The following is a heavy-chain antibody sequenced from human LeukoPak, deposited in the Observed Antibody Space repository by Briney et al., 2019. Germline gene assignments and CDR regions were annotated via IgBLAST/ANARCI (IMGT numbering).Heavy chain of an antibody. D-gene: IGHD6-13*01. V-gene: IGHV3-30-3*01. Sequence: ARSLRLSGAASGFTFSSYAMHWVRQAPGKGLEWVAVISYDGSNKYYADSVKGRFTISRDNSKNTLYLQMNSLRAEETAVYYCARGGSSSPTDLDYWGQGTLVTVSS. J-gene: IGHJ4*02. CDR3: ARGGSSSPTDLDY. CDR1: GFTFSSYA. CDR2: ISYDGSNK.